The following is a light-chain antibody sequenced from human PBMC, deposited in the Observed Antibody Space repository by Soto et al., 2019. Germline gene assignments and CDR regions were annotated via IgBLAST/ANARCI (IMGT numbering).Light chain of an antibody. CDR1: QSVRSSS. J-gene: IGKJ5*01. Sequence: ILMTQSPDTLSLSPGERATLSCKASQSVRSSSLAWYQKRPGQAPRLLLYGTSSRATGIPDRFSGSGSGTDLTLTISRLEPEDFAVYFCQRYGSSPLITFGQGTRLEIK. V-gene: IGKV3-20*01. CDR3: QRYGSSPLIT. CDR2: GTS.